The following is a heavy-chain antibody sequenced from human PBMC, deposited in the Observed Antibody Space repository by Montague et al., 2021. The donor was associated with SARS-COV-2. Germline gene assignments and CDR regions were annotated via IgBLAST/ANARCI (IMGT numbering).Heavy chain of an antibody. CDR1: GESFGGFF. V-gene: IGHV4-34*01. D-gene: IGHD4-23*01. Sequence: SETLSLTCAVYGESFGGFFWSWIRQPPGKGLEWIAEINDRGVTNYNYNPSLGSRVTISADTSKNQFSLKLRSVTAADTGVYYCARWDPQTLTLIGLRGKSASDYWGQGTLVTVSS. CDR3: ARWDPQTLTLIGLRGKSASDY. CDR2: INDRGVTNY. J-gene: IGHJ4*02.